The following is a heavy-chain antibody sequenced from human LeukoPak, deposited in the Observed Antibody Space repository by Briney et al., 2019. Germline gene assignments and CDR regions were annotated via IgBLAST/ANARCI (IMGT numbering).Heavy chain of an antibody. CDR1: GGSVSSDSYY. D-gene: IGHD3-3*01. CDR3: ARENSRGEWLPDIDY. J-gene: IGHJ4*02. V-gene: IGHV4-61*01. Sequence: SETLSLTCTVSGGSVSSDSYYWSWIRQPPGKGLEWIGYIYYSGSTNYNPSLKSRVTISVDTSKNQFSLKLSSVTAADTAVYYCARENSRGEWLPDIDYWGQGTLVTVSS. CDR2: IYYSGST.